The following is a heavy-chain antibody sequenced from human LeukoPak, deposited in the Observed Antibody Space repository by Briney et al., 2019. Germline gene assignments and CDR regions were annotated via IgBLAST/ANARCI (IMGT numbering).Heavy chain of an antibody. CDR3: ARHGRSSSSRY. D-gene: IGHD6-6*01. V-gene: IGHV4-34*01. CDR2: INHSGST. CDR1: GRSFSGYY. J-gene: IGHJ4*02. Sequence: PSETLSLTCAVYGRSFSGYYWSWIRQPPGKGLEWIGEINHSGSTNYNPSLKSRGTISVDTSKNQFSLKLSSVTAADTAVYCCARHGRSSSSRYWGQGTLVTVSS.